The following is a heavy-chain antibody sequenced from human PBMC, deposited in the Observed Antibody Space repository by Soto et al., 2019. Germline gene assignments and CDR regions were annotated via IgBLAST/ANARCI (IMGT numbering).Heavy chain of an antibody. Sequence: QVQLVESGGGVVQPGRSLRLSCAASGFTFSSYAMHWVRQAPGKGLEWVAVISYDGSNKYYADSVKGRFTISRDNSKNTLYLQMNSLRAEDTAVYYCAREDGDLGDIVVVVAATGSLGSDYWVQGTLVTVSS. CDR3: AREDGDLGDIVVVVAATGSLGSDY. J-gene: IGHJ4*02. D-gene: IGHD2-15*01. CDR1: GFTFSSYA. CDR2: ISYDGSNK. V-gene: IGHV3-30-3*01.